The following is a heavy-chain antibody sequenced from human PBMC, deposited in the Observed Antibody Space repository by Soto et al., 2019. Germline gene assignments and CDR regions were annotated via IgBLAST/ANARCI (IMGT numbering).Heavy chain of an antibody. V-gene: IGHV1-3*01. CDR2: INAGNGNT. Sequence: GASVKVSCKASGYTFTSYAMHWVRQAPGQRLEWMGWINAGNGNTKYSQKFQGRVTITRDTSASTAYMELSSLRSEDTAVYYCARRNYYDSSGYYYAFDYRGQGTLVTVSS. J-gene: IGHJ4*02. CDR1: GYTFTSYA. D-gene: IGHD3-22*01. CDR3: ARRNYYDSSGYYYAFDY.